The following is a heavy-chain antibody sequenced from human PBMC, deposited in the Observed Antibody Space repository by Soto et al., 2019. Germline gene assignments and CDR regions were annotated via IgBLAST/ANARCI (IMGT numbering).Heavy chain of an antibody. Sequence: QVQLVESGGGVVQPGRSLRLSCAASGFTFSSYGMHWVRQAPGKGLEWVAVIWYDGSNKYYADSVKGRFTISRDNSKITLYLQMNSLRAEDTAVYYWARPSSGGYYFAFDIWGQGTMVTVSS. J-gene: IGHJ3*02. CDR2: IWYDGSNK. D-gene: IGHD1-26*01. CDR1: GFTFSSYG. V-gene: IGHV3-33*01. CDR3: ARPSSGGYYFAFDI.